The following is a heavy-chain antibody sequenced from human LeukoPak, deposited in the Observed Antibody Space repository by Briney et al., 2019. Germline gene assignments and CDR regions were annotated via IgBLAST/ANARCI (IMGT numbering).Heavy chain of an antibody. Sequence: GGSLRLSCAASGFTFSTYVMNWVRQAPGKGLEWVSGITDSGDNTYYADSVKGRFTISRDNSKNTLYLQMNSLRAEDTAVYYCARAAQSPDSTYYFDYWGQGTLVTVSS. CDR2: ITDSGDNT. J-gene: IGHJ4*02. CDR3: ARAAQSPDSTYYFDY. V-gene: IGHV3-23*01. CDR1: GFTFSTYV.